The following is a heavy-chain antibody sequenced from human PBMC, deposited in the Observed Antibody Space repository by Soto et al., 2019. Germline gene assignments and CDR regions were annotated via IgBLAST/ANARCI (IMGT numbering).Heavy chain of an antibody. J-gene: IGHJ6*02. D-gene: IGHD3-22*01. CDR2: VYHSGST. CDR1: GASIGSYV. Sequence: SETLDLTCTVFGASIGSYVWCWIRQSPGKGLEWIGCVYHSGSTNYSPSLKRRVSISVDTSKNQFSLRLTSVTAADTAVYYCARTYSSSYSRYPVYYGMDVWGQGTTVT. V-gene: IGHV4-59*01. CDR3: ARTYSSSYSRYPVYYGMDV.